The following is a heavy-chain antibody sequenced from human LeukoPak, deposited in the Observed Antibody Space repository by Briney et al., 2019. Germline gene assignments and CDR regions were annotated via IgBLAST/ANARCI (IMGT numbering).Heavy chain of an antibody. Sequence: SETLSLTCAVYGGSFSGYYWSWIRQPPGKGLEWIGEINHSGSTNYNPSLKSRVTISVDTSKNQFSLKLSSVTADDTAVYYCARDTDGTTQFDYWGQGTLVTVSS. J-gene: IGHJ4*02. CDR2: INHSGST. V-gene: IGHV4-34*01. D-gene: IGHD5-18*01. CDR3: ARDTDGTTQFDY. CDR1: GGSFSGYY.